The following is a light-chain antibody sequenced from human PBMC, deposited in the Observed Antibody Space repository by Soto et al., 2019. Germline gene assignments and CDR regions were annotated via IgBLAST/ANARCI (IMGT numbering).Light chain of an antibody. J-gene: IGLJ1*01. CDR2: GVS. CDR1: ISDFVVYNY. CDR3: SSHTISSALQV. Sequence: QSALTQPASVSGSPGQSITISCTGTISDFVVYNYVSWYQQHPGKAPKLMIYGVSNRPSGVSNCCSGFKSGNTGHLTISGHQADDEADYYCSSHTISSALQVFGTGTKVTVL. V-gene: IGLV2-14*01.